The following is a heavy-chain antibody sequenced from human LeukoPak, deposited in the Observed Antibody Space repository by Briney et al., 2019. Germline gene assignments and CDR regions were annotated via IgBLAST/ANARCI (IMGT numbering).Heavy chain of an antibody. CDR1: GGSISSYY. CDR2: IYYSGST. D-gene: IGHD2-2*01. CDR3: ARATLSTRTAFDI. Sequence: SETLSLTCTVSGGSISSYYWSWIRQPPGKGLEWIGYIYYSGSTNYNPSLKSRVTISVDTSKNQFSLKLSSVTAADTAVYYCARATLSTRTAFDIWGQGTMVTVPP. J-gene: IGHJ3*02. V-gene: IGHV4-59*01.